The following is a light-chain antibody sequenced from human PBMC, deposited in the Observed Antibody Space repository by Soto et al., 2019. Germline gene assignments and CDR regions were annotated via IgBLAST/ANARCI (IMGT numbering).Light chain of an antibody. CDR2: EVT. J-gene: IGLJ1*01. CDR3: STYAGTDNLYV. V-gene: IGLV2-8*01. Sequence: LTQPPSASGSPGQSVTISCTGTSSDVGGYNYVSWYQQHPGKAPKLMIYEVTKRPSGVPDRFSGSKSASTASLTVSGLQAEDEADYYCSTYAGTDNLYVFGTGTKVTVL. CDR1: SSDVGGYNY.